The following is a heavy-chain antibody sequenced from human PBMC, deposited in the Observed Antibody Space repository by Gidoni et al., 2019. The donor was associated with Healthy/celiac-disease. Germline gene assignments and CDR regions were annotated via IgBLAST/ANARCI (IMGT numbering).Heavy chain of an antibody. Sequence: QVQLVQSGAEVKKPGASVKVSCKASGYTFTSYGISWVRRAPGQGLEWMGWISAYNGNTNYAQKLQGRVTMTTDTSTSTAYMELRSLRSDDTAVYYCARDQYDFWSAQRAHYYYYGMDVWGQGTTVTVSS. V-gene: IGHV1-18*01. D-gene: IGHD3-3*01. CDR1: GYTFTSYG. J-gene: IGHJ6*02. CDR3: ARDQYDFWSAQRAHYYYYGMDV. CDR2: ISAYNGNT.